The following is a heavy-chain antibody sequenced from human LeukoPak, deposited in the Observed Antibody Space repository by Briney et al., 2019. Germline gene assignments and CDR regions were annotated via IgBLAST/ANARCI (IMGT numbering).Heavy chain of an antibody. Sequence: SETLSLTCSVSGASISSTTYYWAWIRQSPEKGLECIATMFHSGSTYYNPSLKSRVTTSVDTSKNEFSLNLSSVTAADTAVYYCARAGTNLGDYDYWGQGTLVTVSS. D-gene: IGHD4-17*01. J-gene: IGHJ4*02. CDR3: ARAGTNLGDYDY. CDR2: MFHSGST. V-gene: IGHV4-39*07. CDR1: GASISSTTYY.